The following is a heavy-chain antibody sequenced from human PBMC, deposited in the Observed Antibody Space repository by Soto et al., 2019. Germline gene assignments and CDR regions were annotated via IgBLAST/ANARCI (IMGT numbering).Heavy chain of an antibody. CDR3: ARERPDGARLDP. Sequence: SETLSLTCAVSGGSISSGDYYWSWIRQPPGKGLEWIGYIYYSGSTYYSPSLKSRVTISVDTSKNQFSLKLSSVTAADTAVYYCARERPDGARLDPWGQGTLVTVSS. V-gene: IGHV4-30-4*01. D-gene: IGHD6-6*01. J-gene: IGHJ5*02. CDR2: IYYSGST. CDR1: GGSISSGDYY.